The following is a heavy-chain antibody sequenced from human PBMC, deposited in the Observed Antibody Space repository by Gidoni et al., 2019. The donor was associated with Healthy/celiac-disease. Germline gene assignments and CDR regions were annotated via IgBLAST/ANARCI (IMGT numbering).Heavy chain of an antibody. CDR2: ISSSGSSI. V-gene: IGHV3-11*01. CDR1: ASTCSDYY. D-gene: IGHD3-10*01. Sequence: QVQLVESGGGLFKPGGSLRLSCAAPASTCSDYYMSWIRQAPGKGLEWVSYISSSGSSIYYEDSVKGQFTIDRDNAKNSLYLQMNSLRAEDTAVYYCARVMAREAFDIWGQGTMVTVSS. J-gene: IGHJ3*02. CDR3: ARVMAREAFDI.